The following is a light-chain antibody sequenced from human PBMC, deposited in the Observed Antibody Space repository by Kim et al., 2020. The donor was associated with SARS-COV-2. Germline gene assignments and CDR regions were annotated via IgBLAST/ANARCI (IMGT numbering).Light chain of an antibody. V-gene: IGLV2-8*01. Sequence: TTPTTVTSRNVRGHNHVAWAQQHPGKAPKLIFYEVNKRPSGVPDRFSGSKSGNTASLTVSGLQAEDEADYYCSSYAGSNNLVFGGGTQLTVL. CDR1: SRNVRGHNH. J-gene: IGLJ2*01. CDR3: SSYAGSNNLV. CDR2: EVN.